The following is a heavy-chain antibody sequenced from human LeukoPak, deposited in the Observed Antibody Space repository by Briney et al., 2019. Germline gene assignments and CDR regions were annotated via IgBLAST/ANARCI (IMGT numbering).Heavy chain of an antibody. Sequence: GGSLRLSCAASGFTFSSYGMHWVRQAPGKGLEWVAVIWYDGSNKYYADSVKGRFTISRDNSKNTLYLQMNSLRAEDTAVYYCARSSGSRWLQLDGGNWFDPWGQGTLVTVSS. CDR3: ARSSGSRWLQLDGGNWFDP. D-gene: IGHD5-24*01. CDR1: GFTFSSYG. V-gene: IGHV3-33*01. J-gene: IGHJ5*02. CDR2: IWYDGSNK.